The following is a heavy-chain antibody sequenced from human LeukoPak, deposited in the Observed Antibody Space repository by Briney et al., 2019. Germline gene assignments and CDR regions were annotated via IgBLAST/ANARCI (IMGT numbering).Heavy chain of an antibody. D-gene: IGHD2-2*01. CDR1: GFTFSSYS. V-gene: IGHV3-21*01. CDR2: ISSSSSYI. Sequence: PGGSLRLYCAASGFTFSSYSMNWVRQAPGKGLEWVSSISSSSSYIYYADSVKGRFTISRDNAKNSLYLQMNSLRAEDTAVYYCARDFWPDVVPAALADYWGQGTLVTVSS. J-gene: IGHJ4*02. CDR3: ARDFWPDVVPAALADY.